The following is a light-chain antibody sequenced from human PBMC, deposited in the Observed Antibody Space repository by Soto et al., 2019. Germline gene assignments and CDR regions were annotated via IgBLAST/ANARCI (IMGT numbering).Light chain of an antibody. Sequence: DLVLIQSPLSLPVTPGEPASISCRSSQSLLHTNGHNYVDWYVQKPGESPQLLIYLGSNRASGVPERFSASGCGTDFSMTVSRVEAEDVGGYYCWQGLQTPFTFGGGTKVEIK. CDR1: QSLLHTNGHNY. V-gene: IGKV2-28*01. J-gene: IGKJ4*01. CDR3: WQGLQTPFT. CDR2: LGS.